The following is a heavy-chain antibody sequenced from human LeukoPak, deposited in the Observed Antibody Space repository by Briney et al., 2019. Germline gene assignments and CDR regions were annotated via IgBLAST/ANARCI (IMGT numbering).Heavy chain of an antibody. D-gene: IGHD5-24*01. CDR3: ARDNSLRDTAWWFDP. J-gene: IGHJ5*02. V-gene: IGHV1-46*01. CDR1: GYTFTNNF. Sequence: ASVKVSCKASGYTFTNNFTHWVRQAPGQGLEWIGIINPSGDNTWYAQKFQGRVTMTRDMATSTDYLEVSSLRSEDTAVYYCARDNSLRDTAWWFDPWGQGTLVTVSS. CDR2: INPSGDNT.